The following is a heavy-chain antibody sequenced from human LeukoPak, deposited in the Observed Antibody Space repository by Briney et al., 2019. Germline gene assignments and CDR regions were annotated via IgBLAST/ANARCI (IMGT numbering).Heavy chain of an antibody. CDR2: IYSGGST. CDR3: ARDSVAVAGNFDY. V-gene: IGHV3-66*01. D-gene: IGHD6-19*01. J-gene: IGHJ4*02. CDR1: GFTVSSNY. Sequence: GGSLRLSCAASGFTVSSNYRSWVRQAPGKGLEWVSVIYSGGSTYYADSVKGRFTISRDNSKNTLYLQMNSLRAEDTAVYYCARDSVAVAGNFDYWGQGTLVTVSS.